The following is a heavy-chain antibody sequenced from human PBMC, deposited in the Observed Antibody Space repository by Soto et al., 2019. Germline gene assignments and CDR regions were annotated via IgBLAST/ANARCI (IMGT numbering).Heavy chain of an antibody. D-gene: IGHD3-10*01. V-gene: IGHV3-23*01. CDR2: ISGGGDTT. CDR3: AKGRGGSGSLTPRVDF. J-gene: IGHJ4*02. CDR1: GFTVNNYA. Sequence: EVQLLESGGGLVQPGGSLRLSCAASGFTVNNYAMTWVRQAPVKGLEWVSAISGGGDTTSYADSVKGRFTVSRDGSKNTLYLQMSSLRAEDTALYYCAKGRGGSGSLTPRVDFWGQGTLVTVSS.